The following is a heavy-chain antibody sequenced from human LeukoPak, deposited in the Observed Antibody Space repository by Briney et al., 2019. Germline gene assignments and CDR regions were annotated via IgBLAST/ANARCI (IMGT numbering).Heavy chain of an antibody. CDR2: ISGSSSYI. J-gene: IGHJ5*02. CDR1: GFTFSSYS. CDR3: ARDGTIAAAAWFDP. D-gene: IGHD6-13*01. V-gene: IGHV3-21*01. Sequence: GGSLRLSCAASGFTFSSYSMNWVRQAPGKGLEWVSSISGSSSYIYYADSVKGRFTISRDNAKNSLYLQMNSLRAEDTAVYYCARDGTIAAAAWFDPWGQGTLVTVSS.